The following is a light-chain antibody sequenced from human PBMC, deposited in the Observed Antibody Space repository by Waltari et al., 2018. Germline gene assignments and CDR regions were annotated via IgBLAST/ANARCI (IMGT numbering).Light chain of an antibody. CDR1: SSNIGAGYE. CDR3: QSFDRDLNAVL. Sequence: QSVLTQPPSVSGAPGQSVTISCTGSSSNIGAGYEVHWYQRIPGSAPKVLIYRDGNRPSGVPGRFSGSKSGTSASLSVTGLHVEDEADYFCQSFDRDLNAVLFGGGTKLTVL. V-gene: IGLV1-40*01. J-gene: IGLJ2*01. CDR2: RDG.